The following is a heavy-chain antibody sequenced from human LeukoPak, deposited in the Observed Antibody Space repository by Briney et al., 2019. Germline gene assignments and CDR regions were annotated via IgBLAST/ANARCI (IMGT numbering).Heavy chain of an antibody. CDR3: ARATGYSSSWWDY. V-gene: IGHV4-30-4*01. CDR1: GGSISSGDYY. Sequence: PSETLSLTYTVSGGSISSGDYYWSWIRQPPGKGLEWIGYIYYSGSTYYNPSLKSRVTISVDTSKNQFSLKLSSVTAADTAVYYCARATGYSSSWWDYWGQGTLVTVSS. J-gene: IGHJ4*02. CDR2: IYYSGST. D-gene: IGHD6-13*01.